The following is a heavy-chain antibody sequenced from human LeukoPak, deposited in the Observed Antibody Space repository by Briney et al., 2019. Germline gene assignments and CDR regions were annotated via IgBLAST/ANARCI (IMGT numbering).Heavy chain of an antibody. CDR3: AKSLARMATIFNSGLAS. D-gene: IGHD5-24*01. J-gene: IGHJ4*02. CDR2: ISGSGSST. CDR1: GFTFGDYS. Sequence: GGSLRLSCTASGFTFGDYSMSWVRQAPGKGLEWVSSISGSGSSTYYADSVKGRFTISRDTPKNTLYLQMSSLRAEDPAVYYCAKSLARMATIFNSGLASWAKGPLVPVSS. V-gene: IGHV3-23*01.